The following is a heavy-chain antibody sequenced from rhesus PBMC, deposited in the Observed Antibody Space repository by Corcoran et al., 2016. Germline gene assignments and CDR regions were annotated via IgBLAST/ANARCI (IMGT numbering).Heavy chain of an antibody. CDR3: ARRQSYWYFDL. Sequence: QVQLQESGPGLVKPSETLSLTCAVSGCSMGGYYWHWIRQPPGKGLAGIGYIVGSSGTTSYNPSLKSRVTISTDTSKNQFSLKLSSVTAADTAVYYCARRQSYWYFDLWGPGTPITISS. V-gene: IGHV4-165*02. J-gene: IGHJ2*01. CDR2: IVGSSGTT. CDR1: GCSMGGYY. D-gene: IGHD4-23*01.